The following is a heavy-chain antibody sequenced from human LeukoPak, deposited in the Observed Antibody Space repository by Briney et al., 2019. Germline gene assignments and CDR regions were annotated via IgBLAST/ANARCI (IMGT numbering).Heavy chain of an antibody. V-gene: IGHV3-64*04. J-gene: IGHJ3*02. D-gene: IGHD4-23*01. CDR3: ATMVGPPAFDI. CDR1: GFTFSSYA. Sequence: GGSLRLSCSASGFTFSSYAMHRVRQAPGKGLEYVSVISSNGGNTYSADSVKGRFTISRDNSKNTLYLQMNSLRAEDTAVYYCATMVGPPAFDIWGQGTMVTVSS. CDR2: ISSNGGNT.